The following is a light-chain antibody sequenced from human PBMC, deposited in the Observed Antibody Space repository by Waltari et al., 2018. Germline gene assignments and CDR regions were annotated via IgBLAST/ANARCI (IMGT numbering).Light chain of an antibody. J-gene: IGKJ1*01. CDR3: QQYRNSPWT. CDR1: QSVGSSY. V-gene: IGKV3-20*01. Sequence: EIVLTQSPGTLSLSPGERATLSCRASQSVGSSYLAWYQQEPGQAPRLLIYGTSSRATDSPDRFSGSGSGTNFSLTISRLEPEDFAVFYCQQYRNSPWTFGQGTKVGIK. CDR2: GTS.